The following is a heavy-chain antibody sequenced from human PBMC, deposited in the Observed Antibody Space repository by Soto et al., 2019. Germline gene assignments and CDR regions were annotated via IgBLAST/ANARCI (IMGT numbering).Heavy chain of an antibody. CDR2: IHSGGMT. J-gene: IGHJ5*02. D-gene: IGHD6-19*01. V-gene: IGHV4-4*08. CDR1: GVSITDNY. CDR3: ARDNHSFRVAGSWSDP. Sequence: SETLSLTCSVSGVSITDNYWTWVRQTPGKRLEWLGDIHSGGMTNYGPSVKSRLTLSVDTSKNQVSLKLTSVTAEDTAVYYCARDNHSFRVAGSWSDPWGQGTLVTVSS.